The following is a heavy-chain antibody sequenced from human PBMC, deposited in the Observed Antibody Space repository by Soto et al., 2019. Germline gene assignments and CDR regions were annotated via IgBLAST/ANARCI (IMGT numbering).Heavy chain of an antibody. V-gene: IGHV1-3*01. CDR3: ARVGDSGSYPDAFDI. Sequence: ASVKVSCKASGYTFTSYAMHWVRQAPGQRLEWMGWINAGNGNTKYSQKFQGRVTITRDTSASTAYMELSSLRSEDTAVYYCARVGDSGSYPDAFDIWGQGTMVTVSS. D-gene: IGHD1-26*01. CDR2: INAGNGNT. CDR1: GYTFTSYA. J-gene: IGHJ3*02.